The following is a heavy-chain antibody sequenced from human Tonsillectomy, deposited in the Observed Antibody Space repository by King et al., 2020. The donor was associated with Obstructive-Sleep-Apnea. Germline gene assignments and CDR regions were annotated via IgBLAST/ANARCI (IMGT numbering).Heavy chain of an antibody. J-gene: IGHJ4*02. CDR3: ARGLGTAMVTPLGY. Sequence: VQLVESGGGLVQPGGSLRLSCAASGFTFSTYWIHWVRHAPGKGLVWVSRINGDGSSTGYADSVKGRFTISRDNAKNTLYLQMNSLRAEDTAVYYCARGLGTAMVTPLGYWGQGTLLTVSS. CDR2: INGDGSST. V-gene: IGHV3-74*01. D-gene: IGHD5-18*01. CDR1: GFTFSTYW.